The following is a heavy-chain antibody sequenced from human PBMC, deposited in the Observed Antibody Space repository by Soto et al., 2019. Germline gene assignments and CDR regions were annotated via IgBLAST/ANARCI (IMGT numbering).Heavy chain of an antibody. D-gene: IGHD4-4*01. J-gene: IGHJ4*02. V-gene: IGHV3-48*01. CDR2: ISSSSSTI. Sequence: PGGSLRLSCAASGFTFSSYSMNWVRQAPGKGLEWVSYISSSSSTIYYADSVKGRFTISRDNAKNSLYLQMNSLRAEDTAVYYCARGGPRKGHVTDFDYWGQGTLVTVSS. CDR3: ARGGPRKGHVTDFDY. CDR1: GFTFSSYS.